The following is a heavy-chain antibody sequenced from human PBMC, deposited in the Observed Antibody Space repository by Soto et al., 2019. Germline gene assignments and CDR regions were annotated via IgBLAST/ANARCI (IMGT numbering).Heavy chain of an antibody. CDR2: IYYSGST. V-gene: IGHV4-30-4*01. CDR1: GGSISSGDYY. Sequence: PSETLSLTCTVSGGSISSGDYYWSWIRQPPGKGLEWIGYIYYSGSTYYNPSLKSRVTISVDTSKNHFSLKLSSVTAADTAVYYCARVDDCRSTSCYKGDWFDPWGQGTLVTVSS. CDR3: ARVDDCRSTSCYKGDWFDP. D-gene: IGHD2-2*02. J-gene: IGHJ5*02.